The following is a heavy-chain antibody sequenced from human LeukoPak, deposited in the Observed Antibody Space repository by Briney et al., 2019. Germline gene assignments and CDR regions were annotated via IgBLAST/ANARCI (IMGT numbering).Heavy chain of an antibody. CDR3: AKRGGSYGYYYYYMDV. CDR2: ISGSGGST. J-gene: IGHJ6*03. D-gene: IGHD1-26*01. Sequence: PGGSLRLSCAASGFTFSSYAISSVRQAPGKGLGWVSAISGSGGSTYYADSVKGRFTISRDNSKNTLYLQMNSLRAEDTAVYYCAKRGGSYGYYYYYMDVWGKGTTVTVSS. CDR1: GFTFSSYA. V-gene: IGHV3-23*01.